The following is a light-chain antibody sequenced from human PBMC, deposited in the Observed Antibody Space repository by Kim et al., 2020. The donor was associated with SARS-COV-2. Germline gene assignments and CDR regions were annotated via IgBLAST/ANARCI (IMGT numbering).Light chain of an antibody. CDR1: QSLLHGNGYIY. CDR3: MQTVQPPRT. CDR2: LGS. Sequence: PASISCRSSQSLLHGNGYIYLDWYRQKPGQSPQLLIYLGSNRASGVPDRFSGSGSGTDFTLTISRVEAEDVGVYYCMQTVQPPRTFGQGTRLEIK. V-gene: IGKV2-28*01. J-gene: IGKJ5*01.